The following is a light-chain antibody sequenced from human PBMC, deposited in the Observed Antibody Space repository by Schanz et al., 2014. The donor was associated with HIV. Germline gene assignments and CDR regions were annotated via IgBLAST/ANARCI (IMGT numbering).Light chain of an antibody. Sequence: QSVLTQPPSVSGAPGQRVTISCTGSSSNIGSVYDVPWYQQLPGTAPKLLIYGNSNRPSGVPDRFSGSKSGTSASLAISGLQSEDEADYYCAAWDDSLNGSVVFGGGTKLTVL. CDR3: AAWDDSLNGSVV. CDR2: GNS. V-gene: IGLV1-40*01. CDR1: SSNIGSVYD. J-gene: IGLJ2*01.